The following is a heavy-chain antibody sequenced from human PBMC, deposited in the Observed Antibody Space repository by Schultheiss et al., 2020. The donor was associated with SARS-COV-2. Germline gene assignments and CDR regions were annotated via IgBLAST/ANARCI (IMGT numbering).Heavy chain of an antibody. J-gene: IGHJ6*02. V-gene: IGHV3-30-3*01. Sequence: GESLKISCAASGFTFSSYAMHWVRQAPGKGLEWVAVISYDGSNKYYADSVKGRFTISRDNSKNTLYLQMNSLRAEDTAVYYCARDGWFGESYYYYGMDVWGQGTTVTVSS. D-gene: IGHD3-10*01. CDR1: GFTFSSYA. CDR2: ISYDGSNK. CDR3: ARDGWFGESYYYYGMDV.